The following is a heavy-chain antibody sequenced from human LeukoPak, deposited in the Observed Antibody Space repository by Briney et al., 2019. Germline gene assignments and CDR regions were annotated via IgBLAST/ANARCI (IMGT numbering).Heavy chain of an antibody. CDR1: GFTFNTYG. J-gene: IGHJ4*02. CDR3: AKVGRGLLWFGEDY. Sequence: GGSLRLSCAASGFTFNTYGMNWVRQAPGKGLEWVSEIDGTATRTYYADSVRGRFTISRDNSKNTLYLQMNSLRAEDTAVYYCAKVGRGLLWFGEDYWGQGTLVTVSS. V-gene: IGHV3-23*01. D-gene: IGHD3-10*01. CDR2: IDGTATRT.